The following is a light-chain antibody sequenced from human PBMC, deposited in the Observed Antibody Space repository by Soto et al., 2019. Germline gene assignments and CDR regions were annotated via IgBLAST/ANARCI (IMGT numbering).Light chain of an antibody. Sequence: IQMTQYPSTLSASFGNRVTITCRASQSIGSWVAWYQQKPGKAPKLLIYKASSLESGVPSRFSGSGSGAEFTLTISSLQHDDFATYYCQQYNSYPLTFGRGTKVDIK. CDR3: QQYNSYPLT. J-gene: IGKJ4*01. V-gene: IGKV1-5*03. CDR1: QSIGSW. CDR2: KAS.